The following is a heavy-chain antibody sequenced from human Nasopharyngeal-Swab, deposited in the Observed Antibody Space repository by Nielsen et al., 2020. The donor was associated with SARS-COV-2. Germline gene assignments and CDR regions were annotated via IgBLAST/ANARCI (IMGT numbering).Heavy chain of an antibody. CDR3: ASHHGDCSGGSCYYRVFDY. D-gene: IGHD2-15*01. CDR2: IYYSGST. J-gene: IGHJ4*02. V-gene: IGHV4-39*01. Sequence: RQAPGKGLEWIGSIYYSGSTYYNPSLKSRVTISVYTSKNQFSLKLSSVTAADTAVYYCASHHGDCSGGSCYYRVFDYWGQGTLVTVSS.